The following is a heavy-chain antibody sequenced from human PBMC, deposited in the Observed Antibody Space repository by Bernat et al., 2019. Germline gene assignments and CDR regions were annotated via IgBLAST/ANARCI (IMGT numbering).Heavy chain of an antibody. V-gene: IGHV4-39*01. CDR1: GGSISSSSYY. Sequence: QLQLQESGQGLVKPSETLSLTCTVSGGSISSSSYYWGWIRQPPGKGLEWIGSIYYSGSTYYNPSLKSRVTISVDTSKNQFSLKLSSVTAADTAVYYCATLTLGYCSSTSCYFDYWGQGTLVTVSS. D-gene: IGHD2-2*01. J-gene: IGHJ4*02. CDR2: IYYSGST. CDR3: ATLTLGYCSSTSCYFDY.